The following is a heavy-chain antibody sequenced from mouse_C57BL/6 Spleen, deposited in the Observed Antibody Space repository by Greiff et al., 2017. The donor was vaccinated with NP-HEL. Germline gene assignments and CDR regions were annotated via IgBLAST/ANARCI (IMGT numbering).Heavy chain of an antibody. V-gene: IGHV1-64*01. CDR3: ARSERFAY. CDR2: IHPNSGST. CDR1: GYTFTSYW. J-gene: IGHJ3*01. Sequence: QVHVKQPGAELVKPGASVKLSCKASGYTFTSYWMHWVKQRPGQGLEWIGMIHPNSGSTNYNEKFKSKATLTVDKSSSTAYMQLSSLTSEDSAVYYCARSERFAYWGQGTLVTVSA.